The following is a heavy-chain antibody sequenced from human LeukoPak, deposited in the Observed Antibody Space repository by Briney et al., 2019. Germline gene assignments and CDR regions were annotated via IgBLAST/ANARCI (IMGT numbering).Heavy chain of an antibody. Sequence: SETPSLTCTVSGGSISSNYWSWIRQPPGKGLEWIAYISYSGSADYNPSLKSRVTISVDTSKNQFSLKLSSVTAADTAVYYCARATGYYFDYWGQGTLVTVSS. CDR3: ARATGYYFDY. V-gene: IGHV4-59*01. J-gene: IGHJ4*02. D-gene: IGHD1-14*01. CDR2: ISYSGSA. CDR1: GGSISSNY.